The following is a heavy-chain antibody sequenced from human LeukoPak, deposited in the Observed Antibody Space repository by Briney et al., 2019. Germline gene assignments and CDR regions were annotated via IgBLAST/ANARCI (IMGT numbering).Heavy chain of an antibody. J-gene: IGHJ4*02. CDR3: ARDPGDYDILTGYYRGMSYYFDY. CDR2: INPNSGGT. CDR1: GYTFTGYF. Sequence: ASVKVSCKASGYTFTGYFMHWVRQAPGQGLEWMGWINPNSGGTNYAQEFQGRVTMTRDTSISTAYMELSRLRSDDTAVYYCARDPGDYDILTGYYRGMSYYFDYWGQGTLVTVSS. V-gene: IGHV1-2*02. D-gene: IGHD3-9*01.